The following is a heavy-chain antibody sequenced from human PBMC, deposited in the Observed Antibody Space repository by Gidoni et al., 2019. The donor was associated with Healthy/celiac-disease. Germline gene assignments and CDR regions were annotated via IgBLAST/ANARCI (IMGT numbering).Heavy chain of an antibody. J-gene: IGHJ4*02. D-gene: IGHD4-17*01. CDR1: GFTFSSYW. CDR2: IKQDGSEK. Sequence: EVQLVESGGGLVQPGGSLRLSCAASGFTFSSYWMGWVRQAPGKGLEWVANIKQDGSEKYYVDSVKGRFTISRDNAKNSLYLQMNSLRAEDTAVYYCARGPHDYGDLLPDYWGQGTLVTVSS. CDR3: ARGPHDYGDLLPDY. V-gene: IGHV3-7*04.